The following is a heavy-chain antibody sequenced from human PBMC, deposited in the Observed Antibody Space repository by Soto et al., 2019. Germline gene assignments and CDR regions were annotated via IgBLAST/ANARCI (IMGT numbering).Heavy chain of an antibody. CDR3: ARAWTTVHSYYYYGMDD. D-gene: IGHD1-1*01. J-gene: IGHJ6*02. Sequence: QVQLQESGPGLVKPSETLSLTCTVSGGSISSYYWSWIRQPPGKGLEWFGYIYYSGSTNYNPSLRSRRTISVGTSKNQLSPTLRSVTAAHTAAYYCARAWTTVHSYYYYGMDDSGQGTTVTGSS. CDR2: IYYSGST. V-gene: IGHV4-59*01. CDR1: GGSISSYY.